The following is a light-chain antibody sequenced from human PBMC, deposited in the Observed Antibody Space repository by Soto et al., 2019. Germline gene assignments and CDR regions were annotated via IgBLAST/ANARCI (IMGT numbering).Light chain of an antibody. V-gene: IGLV2-14*01. CDR1: SSDVGGYNY. Sequence: QSVLTQPASVSGSPGQSITIPCTGTSSDVGGYNYVSWYQQHPGRAPKLMIYEVYNRPSGVSNSFSGSKSGNTASLTISGLQPEDEADYYCNSYTNRYTFVFGTGTKVTVL. CDR2: EVY. CDR3: NSYTNRYTFV. J-gene: IGLJ1*01.